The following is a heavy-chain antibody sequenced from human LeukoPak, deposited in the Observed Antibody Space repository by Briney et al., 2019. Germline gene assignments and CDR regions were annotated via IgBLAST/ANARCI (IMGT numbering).Heavy chain of an antibody. J-gene: IGHJ5*02. CDR3: AKFVTAAGTFDP. Sequence: GGSLRLSCAASGFTFSSYAMSWVRQAPGKGLEWVSAISGSGGSTYYADSVKGRFTISRDNTKNTLYLQMNSLRAEDTAVYYCAKFVTAAGTFDPWGQGTLVTVSS. CDR2: ISGSGGST. D-gene: IGHD6-13*01. CDR1: GFTFSSYA. V-gene: IGHV3-23*01.